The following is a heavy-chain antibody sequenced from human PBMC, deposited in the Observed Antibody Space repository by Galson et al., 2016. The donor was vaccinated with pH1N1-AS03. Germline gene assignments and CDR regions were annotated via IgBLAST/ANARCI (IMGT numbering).Heavy chain of an antibody. CDR2: IHSGGTP. CDR3: ARLRVDINWLDP. J-gene: IGHJ5*01. V-gene: IGHV4-59*11. Sequence: ETLSLTCTVSGGSMDSHYWSWIRQSPGKGLEWIACIHSGGTPNYNPSLKSRLIVSLDTSKNQLSLKLSSVTAADTAAYYCARLRVDINWLDPWGQGTLVTVSS. CDR1: GGSMDSHY. D-gene: IGHD5-12*01.